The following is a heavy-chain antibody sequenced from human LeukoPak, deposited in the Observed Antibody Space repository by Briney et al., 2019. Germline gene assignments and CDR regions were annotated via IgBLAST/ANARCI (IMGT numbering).Heavy chain of an antibody. V-gene: IGHV3-11*01. CDR1: GFTFSDYY. D-gene: IGHD3-22*01. J-gene: IGHJ3*02. Sequence: GGSLRLSCAASGFTFSDYYMSWIRQAPGKGLECVSYISSSGSTIYYADSVKGRFTISRDNAKNSLYLQMNSLRAEDTAVYYCAREETLYDSSGYCDAFDIWGQGTMVTVSS. CDR2: ISSSGSTI. CDR3: AREETLYDSSGYCDAFDI.